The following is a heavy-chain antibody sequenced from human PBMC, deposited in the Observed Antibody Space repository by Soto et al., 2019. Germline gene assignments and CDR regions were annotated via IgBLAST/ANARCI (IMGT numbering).Heavy chain of an antibody. D-gene: IGHD1-20*01. Sequence: QVQPVESGGGVVQPGTSLKLSCAASGFTFGNYGMHWVRQAPGKGLEWVALIWYDGTNQNYADSVKGRFTISRDNSKNTLYLQMNTLRAEDAAVYYCVRDGLTGTSLVLDSWGQGTLVSVSS. CDR2: IWYDGTNQ. V-gene: IGHV3-33*01. J-gene: IGHJ5*01. CDR3: VRDGLTGTSLVLDS. CDR1: GFTFGNYG.